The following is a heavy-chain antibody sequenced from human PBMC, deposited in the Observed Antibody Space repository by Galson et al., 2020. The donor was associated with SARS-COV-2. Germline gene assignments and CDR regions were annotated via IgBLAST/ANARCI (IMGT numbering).Heavy chain of an antibody. CDR2: ITYSGST. CDR1: DVSMTSYY. CDR3: ARDPAPLYGDNYYYGMDV. V-gene: IGHV4-59*01. D-gene: IGHD4-17*01. J-gene: IGHJ6*02. Sequence: ETSETLSLTCSVSDVSMTSYYWSWIRQPPGKGLEWIGYITYSGSTHYNPSLRSRVTILVDLSKNQFSLKLSSVTAADTAVYYCARDPAPLYGDNYYYGMDVWGRGTTVTVSS.